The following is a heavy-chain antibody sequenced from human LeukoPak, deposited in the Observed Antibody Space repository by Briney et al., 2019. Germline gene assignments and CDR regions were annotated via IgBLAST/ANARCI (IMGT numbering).Heavy chain of an antibody. CDR1: GGSINIGDYY. CDR2: FQYSGNT. J-gene: IGHJ5*02. CDR3: AKAGWRGGGTFNEFDP. D-gene: IGHD3-16*01. Sequence: PSETLSLTCTLSGGSINIGDYYWSWLRQPPGRGLEWIGYFQYSGNTYYNPSLKSRATISVDTSKNQFALKLRSVTVADTAVYFCAKAGWRGGGTFNEFDPWGQGTLVTVFS. V-gene: IGHV4-30-4*01.